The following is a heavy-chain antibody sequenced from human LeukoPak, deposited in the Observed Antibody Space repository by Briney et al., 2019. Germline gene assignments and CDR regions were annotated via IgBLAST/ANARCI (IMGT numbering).Heavy chain of an antibody. CDR1: GFTFSSYS. CDR3: ARGWGYCSSTSCYALDY. Sequence: GGSLRLSCAASGFTFSSYSMDWVRQAPGKGLEWVSSISSSGSYIYYADSVKGRFTISRDSAKNSLYLQMNSLRAEDTAVYYCARGWGYCSSTSCYALDYWGQGTLVTVSS. J-gene: IGHJ4*02. CDR2: ISSSGSYI. D-gene: IGHD2-2*01. V-gene: IGHV3-21*01.